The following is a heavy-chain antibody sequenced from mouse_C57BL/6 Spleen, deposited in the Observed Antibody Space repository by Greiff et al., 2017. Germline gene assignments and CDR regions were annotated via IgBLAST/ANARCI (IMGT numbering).Heavy chain of an antibody. D-gene: IGHD1-1*01. CDR3: ARSGGSSPYAMDY. Sequence: EVQLQQSGPELVKPGDSVKISCKASGYSFTGYFMNWVMQSHGKSLEWIGRINPYNGDTFYNQKFKGKATLTVDKSSSTAHMELRSLTSEDSAVYYCARSGGSSPYAMDYWGQGTSVTVSS. J-gene: IGHJ4*01. CDR1: GYSFTGYF. V-gene: IGHV1-20*01. CDR2: INPYNGDT.